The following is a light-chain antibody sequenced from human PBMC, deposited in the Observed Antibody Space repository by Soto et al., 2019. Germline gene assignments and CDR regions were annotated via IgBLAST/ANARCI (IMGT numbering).Light chain of an antibody. CDR1: ESVSSN. CDR2: GAS. Sequence: EVVMTQSPATLSVSPGERATLSCRASESVSSNLAWYQQRPGQAPRLVIYGASTRATGIPARFSGGGSGTEFTLTISSLQSEDFATYYCQQSYSTPYTFGQGTKLEIK. V-gene: IGKV3-15*01. CDR3: QQSYSTPYT. J-gene: IGKJ2*01.